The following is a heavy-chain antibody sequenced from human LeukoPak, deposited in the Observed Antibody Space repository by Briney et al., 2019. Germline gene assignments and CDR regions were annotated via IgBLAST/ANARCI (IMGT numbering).Heavy chain of an antibody. CDR2: ISTSSIYI. Sequence: PGGSLRLSCAASGFTFSSYSMNWVRQAPGKGLEWVSSISTSSIYIYYADSVKGRFTISRDNAKKSLYLQMNSLRTEDTAVYYCVRALYDGSGYYSHFDYWGQGTLVTVSS. D-gene: IGHD3-22*01. J-gene: IGHJ4*02. CDR3: VRALYDGSGYYSHFDY. V-gene: IGHV3-21*01. CDR1: GFTFSSYS.